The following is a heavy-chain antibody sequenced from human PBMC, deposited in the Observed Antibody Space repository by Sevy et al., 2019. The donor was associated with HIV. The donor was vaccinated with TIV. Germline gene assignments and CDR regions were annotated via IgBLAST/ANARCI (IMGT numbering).Heavy chain of an antibody. CDR1: GGSISSYY. V-gene: IGHV4-4*07. CDR2: IYTSGST. J-gene: IGHJ5*02. Sequence: SETLSLTCTVSGGSISSYYWSWIRQPAGKGLEWIGRIYTSGSTNYNPSLKSRVTMSVDTSKNQFSLKLSSVTAADTAGYYCARDGKYYDFWSGYQAENWFDPWGQGTLVTVSS. D-gene: IGHD3-3*01. CDR3: ARDGKYYDFWSGYQAENWFDP.